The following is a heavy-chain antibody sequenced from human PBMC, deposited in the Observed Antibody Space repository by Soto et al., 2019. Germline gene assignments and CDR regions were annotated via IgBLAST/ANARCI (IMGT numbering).Heavy chain of an antibody. CDR3: ARSRTTCYGFDY. CDR1: GFSLSTSGMC. CDR2: IHWDDDK. D-gene: IGHD2-2*01. Sequence: SGPTLVNPTQTLTLTCTFSGFSLSTSGMCVTWIRQPPGKALEWLAHIHWDDDKYYSTSLKTRLTISKDTSKNQVVLTMTNMDPVDTATYYCARSRTTCYGFDYWGQGTLVTVSS. V-gene: IGHV2-70*01. J-gene: IGHJ4*02.